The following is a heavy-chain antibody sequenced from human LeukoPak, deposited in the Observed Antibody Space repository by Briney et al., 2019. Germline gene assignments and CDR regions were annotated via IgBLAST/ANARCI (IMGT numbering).Heavy chain of an antibody. CDR2: INWNGGST. J-gene: IGHJ4*02. CDR3: GREYSSSWYHFGY. CDR1: GFTFDDYG. Sequence: GGSLRLSCAASGFTFDDYGMSWVRQAPGKGLEWVSGINWNGGSTGYADSVKGRFTISRDNSKNTLYLQMDSLRFEDTAVYYCGREYSSSWYHFGYWGQGTLVTVSP. D-gene: IGHD6-13*01. V-gene: IGHV3-20*04.